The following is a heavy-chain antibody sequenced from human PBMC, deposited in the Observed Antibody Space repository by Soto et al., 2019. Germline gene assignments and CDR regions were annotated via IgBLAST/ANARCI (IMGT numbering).Heavy chain of an antibody. Sequence: GGSLRLSCAASGFTFSSYSMNWVRQAPGKGLEWVSYISSSSSTMYYADSVKGRFTISRDNAKKSLYLQMNSMRAEDTAVYYCARDYSSSWYEDYYYYYMDVWGKGTTVTVSS. J-gene: IGHJ6*03. D-gene: IGHD6-13*01. CDR1: GFTFSSYS. CDR2: ISSSSSTM. V-gene: IGHV3-48*01. CDR3: ARDYSSSWYEDYYYYYMDV.